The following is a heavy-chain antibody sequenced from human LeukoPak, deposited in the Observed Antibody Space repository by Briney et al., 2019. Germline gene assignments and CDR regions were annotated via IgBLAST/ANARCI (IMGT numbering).Heavy chain of an antibody. Sequence: PSRSLRLSCAASGFTFDDYSMHWVRQAPGKGLEWVSGISWNSGSIVYADSVKGRFTISRDRTKNSLYLQMNSLRAEDMALYYCARGNGYSTSGYVDYWGQGTLVTVSS. J-gene: IGHJ4*02. CDR1: GFTFDDYS. D-gene: IGHD6-13*01. CDR2: ISWNSGSI. CDR3: ARGNGYSTSGYVDY. V-gene: IGHV3-9*03.